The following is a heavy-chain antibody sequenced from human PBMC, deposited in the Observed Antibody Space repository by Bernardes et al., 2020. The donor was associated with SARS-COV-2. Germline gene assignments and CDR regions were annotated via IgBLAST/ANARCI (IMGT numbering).Heavy chain of an antibody. CDR3: ARDFCSSTSCYLDY. CDR2: IYYSGST. Sequence: SETLSLTCTVSGGSISSGGYYWSWIRQHPGKGLEWIGYIYYSGSTYYNPSLKSRVTISVDTSKNQFSLKLSSVTAADTAVYYCARDFCSSTSCYLDYWGQGTLVNVSS. CDR1: GGSISSGGYY. V-gene: IGHV4-31*03. J-gene: IGHJ4*02. D-gene: IGHD2-2*01.